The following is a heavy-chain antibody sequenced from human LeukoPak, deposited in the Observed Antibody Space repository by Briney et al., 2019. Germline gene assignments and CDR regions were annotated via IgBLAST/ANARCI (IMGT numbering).Heavy chain of an antibody. J-gene: IGHJ5*02. Sequence: ASVKVSCKAPGYTFTGYYMHWVRQAPGQGLEWMGWINPNSGGTNYAQKFQGRVTMTRDTSISTAYMELSRLRSDDTAVYYCAREGDYYDSSGYWRWFDPWGQGTLATVSS. D-gene: IGHD3-22*01. CDR1: GYTFTGYY. CDR2: INPNSGGT. CDR3: AREGDYYDSSGYWRWFDP. V-gene: IGHV1-2*02.